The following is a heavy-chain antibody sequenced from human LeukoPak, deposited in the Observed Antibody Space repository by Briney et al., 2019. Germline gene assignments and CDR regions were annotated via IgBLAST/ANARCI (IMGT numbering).Heavy chain of an antibody. CDR1: GGTFSSYA. Sequence: SVRVSCKASGGTFSSYAISCGRQAPGQGLEWRVGIIPIFGTANYAQKFQGRVTISTDESTSPASMELSSLRSEDTAMYYCTRAPHFYDSSSPFQHSSQGSPVTV. D-gene: IGHD3-22*01. J-gene: IGHJ1*01. CDR2: IIPIFGTA. CDR3: TRAPHFYDSSSPFQH. V-gene: IGHV1-69*05.